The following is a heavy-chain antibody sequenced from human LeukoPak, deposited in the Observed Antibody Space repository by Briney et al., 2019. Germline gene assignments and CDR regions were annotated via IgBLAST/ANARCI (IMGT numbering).Heavy chain of an antibody. J-gene: IGHJ4*02. CDR1: GFTFSSYE. CDR3: ARAQAGAGLYSFDY. Sequence: NPGGSLRLSCAASGFTFSSYEMNWVRQAPGKGLEWVSSISSSSSYIYYADSVKGRFTISRDNAQNSLYLQMNSLRAEDTAVYYCARAQAGAGLYSFDYWGQGTLVTVSS. D-gene: IGHD6-13*01. V-gene: IGHV3-21*01. CDR2: ISSSSSYI.